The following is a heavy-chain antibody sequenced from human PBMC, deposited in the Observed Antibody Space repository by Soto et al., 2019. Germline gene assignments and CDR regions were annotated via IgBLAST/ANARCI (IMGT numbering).Heavy chain of an antibody. CDR1: GDSISSYY. J-gene: IGHJ4*02. V-gene: IGHV4-59*01. Sequence: QVQLQESSPGLVKPSETLSLTCTVYGDSISSYYWSCLRQPPGKGLDWIGYIYYSGSTNYNPSLKSRVTISGDTSKNQSALKLSSVTAADTAEDNCARGRRYYDSSARGQGTLVTVSS. D-gene: IGHD3-22*01. CDR3: ARGRRYYDSSA. CDR2: IYYSGST.